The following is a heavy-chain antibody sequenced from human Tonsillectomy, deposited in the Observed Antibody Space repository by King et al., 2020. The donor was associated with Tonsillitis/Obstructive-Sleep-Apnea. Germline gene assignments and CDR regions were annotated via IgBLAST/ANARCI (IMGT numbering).Heavy chain of an antibody. CDR1: GYSFPTYW. J-gene: IGHJ4*02. Sequence: VQLVESGAEVKKPGESLKISCKGSGYSFPTYWIGWVRQMPGKGLEWMGIIYPGDSDTRYRPSFQGQVTISADKSISNSYLQWSGLRASDTAMYYCARLSSGWQKGHWDYWGQGTLVTVSS. CDR2: IYPGDSDT. V-gene: IGHV5-51*03. D-gene: IGHD6-19*01. CDR3: ARLSSGWQKGHWDY.